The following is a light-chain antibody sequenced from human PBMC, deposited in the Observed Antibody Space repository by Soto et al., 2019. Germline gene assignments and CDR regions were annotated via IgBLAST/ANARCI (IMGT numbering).Light chain of an antibody. CDR3: AAWEDSLHGVV. V-gene: IGLV1-44*01. CDR2: SNN. CDR1: SSNIGSNT. Sequence: QSVLTQPPSASGTPGQRVTISCSGSSSNIGSNTVNWYQQLPGTAPKLLIYSNNQRPSGVPDRFSGSKSGTSASLAISGLQSEDEADYYWAAWEDSLHGVVFGRGTTLTVL. J-gene: IGLJ2*01.